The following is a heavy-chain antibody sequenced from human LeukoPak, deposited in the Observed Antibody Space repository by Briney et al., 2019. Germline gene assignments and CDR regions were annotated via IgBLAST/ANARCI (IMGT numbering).Heavy chain of an antibody. Sequence: GASVKVSCKASGYTFTSYGIIWVRQAPGQGLEWMGWISTYNGNTNYAQNLQGRVTMTTDTSTSTAYMELRSLRYDDTAVYYCARDRSGVRSGSCDYWGQGTLVTVSS. J-gene: IGHJ4*02. D-gene: IGHD1-26*01. CDR1: GYTFTSYG. V-gene: IGHV1-18*01. CDR2: ISTYNGNT. CDR3: ARDRSGVRSGSCDY.